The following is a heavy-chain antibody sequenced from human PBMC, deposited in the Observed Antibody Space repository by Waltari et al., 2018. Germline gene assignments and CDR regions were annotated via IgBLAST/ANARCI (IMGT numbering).Heavy chain of an antibody. J-gene: IGHJ3*02. Sequence: QVQLQESGPGLVKPSQTLYLTCTVSGGSISSGGSYWSWIRQHPGKGLEWIGYIYYSGSTYYNPSLKSRVTISVDTSKNQFSLKLSSVTAADTAVYYCARGLHREGAFDIWGQGTMVTVSS. CDR2: IYYSGST. V-gene: IGHV4-31*03. D-gene: IGHD4-4*01. CDR1: GGSISSGGSY. CDR3: ARGLHREGAFDI.